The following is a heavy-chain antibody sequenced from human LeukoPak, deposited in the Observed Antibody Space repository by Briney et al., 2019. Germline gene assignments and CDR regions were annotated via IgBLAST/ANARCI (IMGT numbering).Heavy chain of an antibody. J-gene: IGHJ6*04. V-gene: IGHV3-48*03. CDR1: GFTFSSYE. CDR2: SSSGSTI. CDR3: AELGITMIGGV. Sequence: GGSLRLSCAASGFTFSSYEMNWVRQAPGKGLEWVSISSSGSTIYYADSVEGRFTISRDNAKNSLYLQMNSLRAEDTAVYYCAELGITMIGGVWGKGTTVTISS. D-gene: IGHD3-10*02.